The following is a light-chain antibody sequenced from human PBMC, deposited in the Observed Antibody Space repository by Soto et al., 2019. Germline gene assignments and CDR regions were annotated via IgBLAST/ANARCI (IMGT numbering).Light chain of an antibody. V-gene: IGKV3-15*01. CDR2: GAS. CDR1: QSVDSN. CDR3: QQYTNWPT. J-gene: IGKJ1*01. Sequence: IAMTQSPGTLSVSPGERATLSCRASQSVDSNLAWYQQKPGQAPRLLIYGASTRATGIPARFSGSGSGTAFTLTISSLQSEDFAVYYCQQYTNWPTFGQGTKVEVK.